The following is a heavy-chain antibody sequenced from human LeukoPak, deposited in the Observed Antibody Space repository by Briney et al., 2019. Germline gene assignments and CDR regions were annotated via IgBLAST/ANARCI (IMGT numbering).Heavy chain of an antibody. CDR1: GFNFSNYG. CDR2: ISYDGNNK. D-gene: IGHD5-12*01. J-gene: IGHJ6*03. Sequence: GGSLRLSCAAFGFNFSNYGIHWVRQAPGKGLEWVAIISYDGNNKYYADSVKGRFTVSRDNSKNTLFLSMNSLRIEDMAVYYCAKEPFESYSGYDFHSYYYMDVWGKGTTVTVSS. CDR3: AKEPFESYSGYDFHSYYYMDV. V-gene: IGHV3-30*18.